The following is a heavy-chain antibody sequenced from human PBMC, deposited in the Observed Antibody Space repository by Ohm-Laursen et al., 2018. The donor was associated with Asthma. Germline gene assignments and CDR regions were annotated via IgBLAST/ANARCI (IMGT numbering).Heavy chain of an antibody. Sequence: RSLRLSCTASGFTFSSYAMHWVRQAPGKGLEWVAVISYDGSDIYYADSVKGRFTISRDNSKNTLYLQINSLRAEDTAVYYCAKDQSSSGYYSGFDYWGQGTLVTVSS. D-gene: IGHD3-22*01. J-gene: IGHJ4*02. CDR3: AKDQSSSGYYSGFDY. CDR1: GFTFSSYA. V-gene: IGHV3-30*04. CDR2: ISYDGSDI.